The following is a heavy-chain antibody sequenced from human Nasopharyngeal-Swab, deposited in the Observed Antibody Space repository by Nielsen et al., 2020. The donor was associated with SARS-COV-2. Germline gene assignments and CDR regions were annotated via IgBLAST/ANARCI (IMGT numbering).Heavy chain of an antibody. D-gene: IGHD5-18*01. CDR3: ARGLTAMVYYYYMDV. CDR1: GGTFSSYA. Sequence: SVKVSCKASGGTFSSYAISWVRQAPGQGLEWMGGIIPIFGTANYAQKFQGRVTITADESTSTAYMELSSLRSEDTTVYYCARGLTAMVYYYYMDVWGKGTTVTVSS. CDR2: IIPIFGTA. V-gene: IGHV1-69*13. J-gene: IGHJ6*03.